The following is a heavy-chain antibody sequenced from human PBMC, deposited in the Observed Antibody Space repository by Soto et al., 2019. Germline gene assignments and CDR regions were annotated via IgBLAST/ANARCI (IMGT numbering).Heavy chain of an antibody. CDR1: AGTFSSYA. CDR3: ARVVVAATSGYNWFDP. V-gene: IGHV1-69*01. J-gene: IGHJ5*02. CDR2: IIPIFGTA. Sequence: QVQLVQSGAEVKKPGSSVKVSCKASAGTFSSYAISWVRQAPGQGLEWMGGIIPIFGTANYAQKFQGRVTITADESTSTAYMELSSLRSEDTAVYYCARVVVAATSGYNWFDPWGQGTLVTVSS. D-gene: IGHD2-15*01.